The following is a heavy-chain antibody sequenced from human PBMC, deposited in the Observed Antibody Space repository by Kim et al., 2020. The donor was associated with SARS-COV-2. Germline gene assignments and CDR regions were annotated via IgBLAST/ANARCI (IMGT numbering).Heavy chain of an antibody. Sequence: SETLALTCAVYGGSFSGYYWSWIRQPPGKGLEWIGEINHSGRTNYNPSLKSRVTISVDTSKNQFSLKLTSVNDAYTAVYYGARRLSNTSGWGSHYCDLWGQGTLVTVSS. CDR2: INHSGRT. CDR3: ARRLSNTSGWGSHYCDL. D-gene: IGHD3-10*01. V-gene: IGHV4-34*01. J-gene: IGHJ4*02. CDR1: GGSFSGYY.